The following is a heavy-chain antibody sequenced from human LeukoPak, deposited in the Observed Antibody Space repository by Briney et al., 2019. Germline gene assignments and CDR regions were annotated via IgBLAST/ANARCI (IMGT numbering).Heavy chain of an antibody. D-gene: IGHD2-8*02. CDR2: INQDGSEQ. V-gene: IGHV3-7*01. Sequence: GGSLRLSCAVSGFTFSTYGMSWVRQAPGKGLEWVGNINQDGSEQYYVDFVKGRFTVSRDNAKNSLYLQMNSLRAEDMAVYYCARIRILVSLDYWGQGTLVTVSS. CDR1: GFTFSTYG. J-gene: IGHJ4*02. CDR3: ARIRILVSLDY.